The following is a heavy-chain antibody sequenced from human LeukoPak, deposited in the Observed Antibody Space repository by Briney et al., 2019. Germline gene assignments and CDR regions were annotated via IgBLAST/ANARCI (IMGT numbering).Heavy chain of an antibody. CDR2: LSGSGTNT. CDR3: AKENPHNDY. V-gene: IGHV3-23*01. J-gene: IGHJ4*02. Sequence: GGSLRLSCGASGFTFSSYGMSWVRQAPGKGLEWVSGLSGSGTNTYYADSVKGRFTISRDNSKNTLYLQMNSLRAEDTALYYCAKENPHNDYWGQGTLVAVSS. CDR1: GFTFSSYG.